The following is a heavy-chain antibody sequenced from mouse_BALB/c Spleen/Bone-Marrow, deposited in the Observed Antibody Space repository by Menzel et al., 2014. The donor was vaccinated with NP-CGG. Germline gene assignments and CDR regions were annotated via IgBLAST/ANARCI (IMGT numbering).Heavy chain of an antibody. CDR2: IYPGSGST. Sequence: LQQSGSELVRPGASVKLSCKASGYTFTTYWMHWVKQRPGQGLEWIGSIYPGSGSTNYDEKFKNKATLTVDTSSSTAYMQLSSLTSEDSAVYYCTTYYYGSPFDYWGQGTTLTVSS. CDR3: TTYYYGSPFDY. D-gene: IGHD1-1*01. J-gene: IGHJ2*01. CDR1: GYTFTTYW. V-gene: IGHV1S22*01.